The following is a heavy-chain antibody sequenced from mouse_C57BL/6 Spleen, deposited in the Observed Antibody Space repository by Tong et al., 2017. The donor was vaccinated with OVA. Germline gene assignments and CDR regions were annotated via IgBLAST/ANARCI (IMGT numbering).Heavy chain of an antibody. V-gene: IGHV1-5*01. D-gene: IGHD2-14*01. CDR3: TREGTIGTTRSMDY. J-gene: IGHJ4*01. CDR1: GYTFTSYW. CDR2: IYPGNSDT. Sequence: EVQLQESGTVLARPGASVKMSCKASGYTFTSYWMHWVKQRPGQGLEWIGAIYPGNSDTSYNQKFKGKAKLTAVTSTSTAYMEISSLTNEDSAVYYCTREGTIGTTRSMDYWGQGPSVTVSS.